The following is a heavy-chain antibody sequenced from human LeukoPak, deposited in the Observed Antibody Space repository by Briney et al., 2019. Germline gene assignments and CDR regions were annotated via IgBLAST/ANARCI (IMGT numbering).Heavy chain of an antibody. CDR1: GFIFSTYK. Sequence: GGSLRLSCTASGFIFSTYKMSWVRQAPGKGLEWVSAISGSGGSTYYADSVKGRFTISSDNSKNTLYLQMNSLRADDTAVYYCARTSLHYFGSGSYSLDVFDIWGQGTMVTVSS. CDR3: ARTSLHYFGSGSYSLDVFDI. D-gene: IGHD3-10*01. J-gene: IGHJ3*02. V-gene: IGHV3-23*01. CDR2: ISGSGGST.